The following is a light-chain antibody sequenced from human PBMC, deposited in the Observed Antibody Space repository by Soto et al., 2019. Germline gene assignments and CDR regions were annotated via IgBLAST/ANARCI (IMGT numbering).Light chain of an antibody. V-gene: IGKV1-5*01. CDR1: QSISSW. CDR3: QQYNSYSYT. Sequence: IQMTQSPSTLSASVGDRVTITGRASQSISSWLAWYQQKPGKAPKLLIYDASSLESGVTSRFSGSGSGTEFTLTISSLQPDDFATYYCQQYNSYSYTFGQGTTLEIK. J-gene: IGKJ2*01. CDR2: DAS.